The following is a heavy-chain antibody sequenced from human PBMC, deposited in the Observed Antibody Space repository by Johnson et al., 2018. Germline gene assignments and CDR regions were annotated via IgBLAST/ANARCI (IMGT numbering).Heavy chain of an antibody. CDR3: ARGGTVRPAGHVQY. D-gene: IGHD4-11*01. Sequence: VQLVQSGGGLIQPGGSLRLSCAASGFTVSSNYMSWVRPAPGKGLEWVSDVRGSGGSPYYADSVKGRFTIPRDNSKNTVYLHMNSLRAEDSAVYYCARGGTVRPAGHVQYWGQGTLVTVSS. CDR1: GFTVSSNY. V-gene: IGHV3-66*03. CDR2: RGSGGSP. J-gene: IGHJ1*01.